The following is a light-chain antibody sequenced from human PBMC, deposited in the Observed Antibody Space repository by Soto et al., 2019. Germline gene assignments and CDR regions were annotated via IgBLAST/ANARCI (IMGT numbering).Light chain of an antibody. CDR1: ESVSSTH. CDR3: SQYGSAPGT. J-gene: IGKJ1*01. CDR2: SAS. V-gene: IGKV3-20*01. Sequence: EIVLTQSPGTLSLSPGERATLSCRASESVSSTHLAWYQQKPGQAPRPLLHSASNRATGVPDRFSGSGSGTDFTLIISRLEPEDFAVYYCSQYGSAPGTFGQGTKVEIK.